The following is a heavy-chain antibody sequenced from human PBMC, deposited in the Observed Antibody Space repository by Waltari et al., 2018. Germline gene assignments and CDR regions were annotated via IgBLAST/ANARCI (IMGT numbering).Heavy chain of an antibody. CDR2: IYYSGST. D-gene: IGHD6-19*01. V-gene: IGHV4-31*03. CDR3: ARYSSGWEYFDY. J-gene: IGHJ4*02. CDR1: GGSISSGGYY. Sequence: QVQLQESGPGLVKPSQTLSLTCTVSGGSISSGGYYWSWIRHQPGKGLEWIGYIYYSGSTYYNPSLKSRVTISVDTSKNQFSLKLSSVTAADTAVYYCARYSSGWEYFDYWGQGTLVTVSS.